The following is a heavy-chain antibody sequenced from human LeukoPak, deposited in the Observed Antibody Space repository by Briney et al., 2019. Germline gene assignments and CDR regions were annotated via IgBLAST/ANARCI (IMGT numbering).Heavy chain of an antibody. CDR1: GFTVSSNY. Sequence: GGSLRLSCAASGFTVSSNYMSWVRQAPGKGLEWVAVIWYDGSNKYYADSVKGRFTISRDNSKNTLYLQMNSLRAEDTAVYYCARDQGGDFDYWGQGTLVTVSS. J-gene: IGHJ4*02. CDR3: ARDQGGDFDY. V-gene: IGHV3-33*08. D-gene: IGHD3-16*01. CDR2: IWYDGSNK.